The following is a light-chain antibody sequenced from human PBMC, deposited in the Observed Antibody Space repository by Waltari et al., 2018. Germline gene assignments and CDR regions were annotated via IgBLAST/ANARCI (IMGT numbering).Light chain of an antibody. CDR1: SGPVSTSDY. J-gene: IGLJ3*02. CDR3: VLYGGNGIWV. V-gene: IGLV8-61*01. CDR2: STN. Sequence: QTVVTQEPAFSVSPGGTITLTCAFTSGPVSTSDYPSWYQQTPGQAPRTLIYSTNIRSSGVPDRFSGSIIGNKAALTITGAQADDESDYYCVLYGGNGIWVFGGGTRLTVL.